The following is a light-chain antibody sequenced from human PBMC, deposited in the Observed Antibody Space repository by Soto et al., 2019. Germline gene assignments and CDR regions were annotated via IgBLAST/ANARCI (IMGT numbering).Light chain of an antibody. CDR3: QQYNKWPLT. CDR1: QSVSSN. V-gene: IGKV3-15*01. Sequence: EIVMTQSPATLSVSPGERATLSCRASQSVSSNLAWYQQKPGQAPRLLIYGVSTRATGIPVRFSGSGSGTEFTLTISSLQSVDFAVYYCQQYNKWPLTFGGGTEVEI. CDR2: GVS. J-gene: IGKJ4*01.